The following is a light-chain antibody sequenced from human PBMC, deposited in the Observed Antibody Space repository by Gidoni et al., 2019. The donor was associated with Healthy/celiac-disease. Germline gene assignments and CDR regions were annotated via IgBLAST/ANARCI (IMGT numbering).Light chain of an antibody. CDR1: QSVSSY. Sequence: EIVLTQSPATLSLSPGERATLSCRASQSVSSYLAWYQQKPGQAPRLLIYDASNRATGIPARCSGSRSETDFTITISSLEPEDYAVYYCHQRSNWPPVTFXGXTKVEIK. J-gene: IGKJ4*01. CDR3: HQRSNWPPVT. V-gene: IGKV3-11*01. CDR2: DAS.